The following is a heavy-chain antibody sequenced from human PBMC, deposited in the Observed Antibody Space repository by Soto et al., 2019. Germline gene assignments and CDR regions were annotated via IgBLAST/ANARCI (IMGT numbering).Heavy chain of an antibody. V-gene: IGHV4-59*01. D-gene: IGHD6-13*01. Sequence: LTCTVSGGSISSYYWSWIRQPPGKGLEWIGYIYYSGSTNYNPSLKSRVTISVDTSKNQFSLKLSSVTAADTAVYYCARAAKEAAGNWFDPWGQGTLVTVSS. CDR3: ARAAKEAAGNWFDP. CDR2: IYYSGST. CDR1: GGSISSYY. J-gene: IGHJ5*02.